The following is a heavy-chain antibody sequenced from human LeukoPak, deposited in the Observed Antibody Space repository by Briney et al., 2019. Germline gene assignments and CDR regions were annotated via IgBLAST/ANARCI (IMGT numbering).Heavy chain of an antibody. J-gene: IGHJ4*02. CDR1: GFTFSSYA. CDR3: AKDPVGYYYDSSGYLHHFDY. D-gene: IGHD3-22*01. CDR2: ISGSGGST. Sequence: GGSLRLSCAASGFTFSSYAMSWVRQAPGKGLEWVSAISGSGGSTYYADSVKGRFTISRDNSKNTLYLQMNSLRPEDTAVYYCAKDPVGYYYDSSGYLHHFDYWGQGTLVTVSS. V-gene: IGHV3-23*01.